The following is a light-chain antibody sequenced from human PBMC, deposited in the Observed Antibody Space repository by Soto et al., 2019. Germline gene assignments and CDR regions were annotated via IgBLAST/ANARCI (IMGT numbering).Light chain of an antibody. CDR1: SSDIGGYNY. Sequence: QSALTQPASVSGSPGQSITIFYSGTSSDIGGYNYVSWYQHHPGKAPKLIIYEVSYRPSGVSNRFSGSKSGNTASLTISGLQAEDEADYWCSSYTTTNTLQLVSGGGTKLTVL. V-gene: IGLV2-14*01. J-gene: IGLJ2*01. CDR3: SSYTTTNTLQLV. CDR2: EVS.